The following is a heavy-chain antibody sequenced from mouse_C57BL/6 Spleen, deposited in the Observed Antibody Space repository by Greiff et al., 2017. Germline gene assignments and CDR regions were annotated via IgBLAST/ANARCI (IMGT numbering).Heavy chain of an antibody. J-gene: IGHJ4*01. CDR1: GYTFTSYW. Sequence: VQLQQPGAELVKPGASVKMSCKASGYTFTSYWITWVKQRPGQGLEWIGDIYPGSGSTNYNEKFKSKATLTVDTSSSTAYMQLSSLTSEDSAVYYCAGGGRGYYYAMDYWGQGTSVTVSS. D-gene: IGHD1-1*02. CDR3: AGGGRGYYYAMDY. V-gene: IGHV1-55*01. CDR2: IYPGSGST.